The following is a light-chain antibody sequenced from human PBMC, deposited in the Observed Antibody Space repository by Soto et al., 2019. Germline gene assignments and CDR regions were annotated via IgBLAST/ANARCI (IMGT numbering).Light chain of an antibody. CDR1: NNGSKS. CDR3: QVWDSSSDHPYV. Sequence: SYVLTQPPSVSVAPGKTARITCGGNNNGSKSVHWYQQKPGQAPVLVIYYDSDRPSGIPERFSGSNSGNTATLTISRVEAGDEADYYCQVWDSSSDHPYVFGTGTKLTVL. CDR2: YDS. V-gene: IGLV3-21*04. J-gene: IGLJ1*01.